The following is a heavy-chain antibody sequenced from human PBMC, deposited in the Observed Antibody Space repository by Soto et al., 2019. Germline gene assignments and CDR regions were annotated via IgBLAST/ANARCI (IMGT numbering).Heavy chain of an antibody. CDR1: GYTLTELS. J-gene: IGHJ4*02. V-gene: IGHV1-24*01. D-gene: IGHD3-3*01. CDR2: FDPEDGET. Sequence: ASVKVSCKVSGYTLTELSMHWVRQAPGKGLEWMGSFDPEDGETIYAQKFQGRVTMTEDTSTDTAYMELSSLRSEDTAVYYCATARRTLYPRLEYYFDYWGQGTLVTVSS. CDR3: ATARRTLYPRLEYYFDY.